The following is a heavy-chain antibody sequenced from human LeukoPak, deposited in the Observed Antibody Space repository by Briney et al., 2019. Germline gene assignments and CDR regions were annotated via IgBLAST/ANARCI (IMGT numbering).Heavy chain of an antibody. J-gene: IGHJ4*02. Sequence: SETLSLTCTVSGRPISRYYWSWIRQPPGKGLEWSGYIYYRGSTNYTPSLKSRVTISVETSKNQFSLKLSSVTAADTAVYYCARRVAVAGAVDYWGQGTLVTVSS. V-gene: IGHV4-59*08. CDR1: GRPISRYY. CDR3: ARRVAVAGAVDY. D-gene: IGHD6-19*01. CDR2: IYYRGST.